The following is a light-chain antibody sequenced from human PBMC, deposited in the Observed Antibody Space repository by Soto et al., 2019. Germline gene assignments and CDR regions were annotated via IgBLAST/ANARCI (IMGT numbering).Light chain of an antibody. CDR1: QSVSSN. CDR2: GAS. CDR3: QQYDNWPPWT. V-gene: IGKV3-15*01. J-gene: IGKJ1*01. Sequence: ETVMTQSPATLFVSPGERATLSCRASQSVSSNLAWYQQKPGQAPRLLIYGASTRATGIPARFSGSGSGTEFTLTISSLQSEDFAVYFCQQYDNWPPWTFGQGTKVEI.